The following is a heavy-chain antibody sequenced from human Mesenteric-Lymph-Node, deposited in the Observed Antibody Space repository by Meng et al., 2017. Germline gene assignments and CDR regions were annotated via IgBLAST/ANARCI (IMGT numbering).Heavy chain of an antibody. J-gene: IGHJ4*02. D-gene: IGHD6-19*01. CDR1: GFTFSSYG. CDR3: AKTGSNGWYLDY. V-gene: IGHV3-33*06. CDR2: IWYDGSNK. Sequence: GGSLRLSCAASGFTFSSYGMHWVRQAPGKGLEWVAVIWYDGSNKYYADSVKGRFTISRDNSKNTLYLQMNSLRAEDTAVYYCAKTGSNGWYLDYWGQGTLVTVSS.